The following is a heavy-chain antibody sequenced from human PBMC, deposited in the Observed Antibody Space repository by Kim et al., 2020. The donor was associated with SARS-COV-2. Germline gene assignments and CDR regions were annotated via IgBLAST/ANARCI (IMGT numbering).Heavy chain of an antibody. CDR1: GFSVSSNY. Sequence: GGSLRLSCAASGFSVSSNYMSWVRQAPGKGLEWVSVIYSGGSTDYADSVKGRFTISRDNSKNTLYLQMNSLRAEDTAVYYCARAPVEYDFWSGYYGGYWFDPWGQGTLVTVSS. CDR3: ARAPVEYDFWSGYYGGYWFDP. V-gene: IGHV3-66*01. J-gene: IGHJ5*02. D-gene: IGHD3-3*01. CDR2: IYSGGST.